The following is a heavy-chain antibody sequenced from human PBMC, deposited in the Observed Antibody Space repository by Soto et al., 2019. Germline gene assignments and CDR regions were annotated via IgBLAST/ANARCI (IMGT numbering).Heavy chain of an antibody. CDR3: ARGASGYSYRSPAFDS. V-gene: IGHV4-4*02. CDR2: LHDSGST. J-gene: IGHJ4*02. D-gene: IGHD5-18*01. CDR1: GGSISSNTW. Sequence: SETLSLTCAVSGGSISSNTWWSWVRQPPGKGLEWIGELHDSGSTTYNPSLKSRVTISVDTSKNQFSLRAEDTAVYYCARGASGYSYRSPAFDSWGQGTLVTVSS.